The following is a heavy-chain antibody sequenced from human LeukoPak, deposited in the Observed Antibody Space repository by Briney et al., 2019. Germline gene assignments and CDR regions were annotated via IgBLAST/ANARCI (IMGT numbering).Heavy chain of an antibody. J-gene: IGHJ1*01. CDR2: INPNRGDT. CDR1: GYTFTGYY. D-gene: IGHD3-22*01. Sequence: ASVKVSCKASGYTFTGYYMHWVRQAPGQGLEWMGWINPNRGDTNYEQKFQGRVTMTRDTSISTVYMELNRLSSDDTAVYFCAKDGGGYFYDNSGYYSLGFHHWGQGTLVTVPS. CDR3: AKDGGGYFYDNSGYYSLGFHH. V-gene: IGHV1-2*02.